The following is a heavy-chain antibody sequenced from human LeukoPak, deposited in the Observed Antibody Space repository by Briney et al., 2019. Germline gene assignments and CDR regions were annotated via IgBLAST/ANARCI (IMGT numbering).Heavy chain of an antibody. J-gene: IGHJ3*01. Sequence: PSETLSLTCVVSTYSTSSGYSWGWIRQPPGKGLEWIGSMYLSGTTYYNPSLKSRVTISVDKSENQFSLKVNFVTAADTAVYFCAKTDYGHYSGFEVWGQGIMVTVSS. CDR3: AKTDYGHYSGFEV. CDR2: MYLSGTT. D-gene: IGHD4-17*01. V-gene: IGHV4-38-2*01. CDR1: TYSTSSGYS.